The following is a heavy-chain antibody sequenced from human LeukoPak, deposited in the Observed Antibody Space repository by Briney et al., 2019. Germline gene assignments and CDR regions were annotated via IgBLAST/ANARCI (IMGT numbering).Heavy chain of an antibody. J-gene: IGHJ3*02. CDR3: ARAGRSQTRKAFDI. Sequence: SETLSLTCTVSGGSISSSSYYWGWIRQPPGKGLEWIGRIYTSGSTNYNPSLKSRVTISVDTSKNQFSLKLSSVTAADTAVYYCARAGRSQTRKAFDIWGQGTMVTVSS. V-gene: IGHV4-39*07. D-gene: IGHD3-10*01. CDR2: IYTSGST. CDR1: GGSISSSSYY.